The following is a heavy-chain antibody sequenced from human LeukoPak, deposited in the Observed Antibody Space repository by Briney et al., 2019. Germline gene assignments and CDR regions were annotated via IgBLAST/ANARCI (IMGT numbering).Heavy chain of an antibody. V-gene: IGHV3-30*03. J-gene: IGHJ5*02. CDR1: GFSLRSYG. Sequence: GGSLRLSCAASGFSLRSYGMLWVRQAPGKGLEWLGVISYDGSDEYYVASVRGRFIISRDNSKNIVYLQMNSLRVDDTAMYYCARDTVLLSWGQGTLVTVSS. D-gene: IGHD6-6*01. CDR3: ARDTVLLS. CDR2: ISYDGSDE.